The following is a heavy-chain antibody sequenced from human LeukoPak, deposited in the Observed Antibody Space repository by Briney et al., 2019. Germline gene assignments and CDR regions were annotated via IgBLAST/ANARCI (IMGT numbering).Heavy chain of an antibody. CDR1: GGSISSYY. J-gene: IGHJ5*02. Sequence: PSETLSLTCTVSGGSISSYYWSWIRQPPGKGLEWIGYIYYSGSTNYNPSLKSRVTISVDTSKNQFSLKLSSVTAADTAVYYCARGLKYSGSSNWFDPWGQGTLVTVSS. V-gene: IGHV4-59*01. CDR3: ARGLKYSGSSNWFDP. D-gene: IGHD6-6*01. CDR2: IYYSGST.